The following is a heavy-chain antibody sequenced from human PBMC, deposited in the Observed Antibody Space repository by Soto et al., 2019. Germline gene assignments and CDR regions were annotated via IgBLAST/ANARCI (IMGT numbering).Heavy chain of an antibody. Sequence: QTLSLTCAISGDSVSSNSAAWNWIRQSPSRGLEWLGRTYYRSKWYKEYAASVKSRITINPDTSKNQFSLQLNSVSPEDTAVYYCVRTVGWLDPWGQGTLVTVSS. CDR3: VRTVGWLDP. CDR2: TYYRSKWYK. CDR1: GDSVSSNSAA. J-gene: IGHJ5*02. V-gene: IGHV6-1*01. D-gene: IGHD2-15*01.